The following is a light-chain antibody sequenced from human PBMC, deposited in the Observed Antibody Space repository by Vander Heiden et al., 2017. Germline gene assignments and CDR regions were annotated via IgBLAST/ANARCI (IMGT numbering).Light chain of an antibody. J-gene: IGKJ1*01. CDR1: QSVSSSY. V-gene: IGKV3-20*01. Sequence: EIVLTQSPGTLSLSPGERATLSCRASQSVSSSYFAWYQQKPGQAPRLLIYGASRRATGIPDRFSGSGSGTDFTLTISRLEPEDFAVYYCQQYGSSPTSTFGQGTKVEIK. CDR2: GAS. CDR3: QQYGSSPTST.